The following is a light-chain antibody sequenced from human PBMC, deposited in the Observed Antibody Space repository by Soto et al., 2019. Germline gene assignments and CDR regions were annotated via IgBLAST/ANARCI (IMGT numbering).Light chain of an antibody. CDR3: SLFTINSVI. Sequence: SVLTQPPSVSGSPGQSVTISCTGTSSDDGSYDRVSWYQQPPGTAPKLMIYEVNNRPSGVPDRFSGSKSGNTASLTISGLQAEDEADYYCSLFTINSVIFGGGTQLTVL. V-gene: IGLV2-18*01. CDR2: EVN. J-gene: IGLJ2*01. CDR1: SSDDGSYDR.